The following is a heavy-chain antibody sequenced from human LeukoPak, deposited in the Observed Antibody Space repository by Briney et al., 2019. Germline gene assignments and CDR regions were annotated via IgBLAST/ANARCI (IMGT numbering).Heavy chain of an antibody. CDR2: ISYDGSNK. V-gene: IGHV3-30*18. CDR1: GFTFSSYG. J-gene: IGHJ3*02. D-gene: IGHD2-15*01. Sequence: PGGSLRLSCAASGFTFSSYGMHWVRQAPGKGLEWVAVISYDGSNKYYADSVKGRFTISRDNSKNTLYLQMNSLRAEDTAVYYCAKDLGGVVVVVVGGSAFDIWGQGTMVTVSS. CDR3: AKDLGGVVVVVVGGSAFDI.